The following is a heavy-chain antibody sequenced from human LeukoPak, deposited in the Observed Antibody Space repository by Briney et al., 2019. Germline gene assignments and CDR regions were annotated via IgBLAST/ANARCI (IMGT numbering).Heavy chain of an antibody. Sequence: SETLSLTCTVSGGSISSYYWSWIRQPPGKGLEWIGYIYYSGSTNYNPSLKSRVTISVDTSKNQFSLKLSSVTAADTAVYYCARAFMVRGVIGYFQHWGQGILVTVSS. CDR1: GGSISSYY. V-gene: IGHV4-59*01. D-gene: IGHD3-10*01. CDR2: IYYSGST. CDR3: ARAFMVRGVIGYFQH. J-gene: IGHJ1*01.